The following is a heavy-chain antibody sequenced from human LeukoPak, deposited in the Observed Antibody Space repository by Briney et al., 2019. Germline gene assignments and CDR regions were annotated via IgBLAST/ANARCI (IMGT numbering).Heavy chain of an antibody. Sequence: GGSLRLSCAASGFTFSSYGMHWVRQAPGKGLEWVAFVWYDGSNKYYVDSVKGRFTISRDNPKNTLYLQMTSLRAEDTAVYFCAKRGVVIRVILVGFHKEAYYFDSWGRGALVTVSS. CDR3: AKRGVVIRVILVGFHKEAYYFDS. D-gene: IGHD3-22*01. J-gene: IGHJ4*02. V-gene: IGHV3-30*02. CDR2: VWYDGSNK. CDR1: GFTFSSYG.